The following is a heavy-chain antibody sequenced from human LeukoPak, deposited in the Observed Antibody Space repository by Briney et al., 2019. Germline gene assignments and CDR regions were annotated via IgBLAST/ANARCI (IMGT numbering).Heavy chain of an antibody. V-gene: IGHV3-11*01. CDR1: GFTFSDYY. Sequence: GGSLRLSCAASGFTFSDYYMSWIRQAPGKGLEWVSYISSSGSTIYYADSVKGRFTTSRDNAKNSLYLQMNSLRAEDTAVYYCASDYRGVTAVSGDAFDVWGQGTMVTVSS. CDR3: ASDYRGVTAVSGDAFDV. CDR2: ISSSGSTI. J-gene: IGHJ3*01. D-gene: IGHD2-21*02.